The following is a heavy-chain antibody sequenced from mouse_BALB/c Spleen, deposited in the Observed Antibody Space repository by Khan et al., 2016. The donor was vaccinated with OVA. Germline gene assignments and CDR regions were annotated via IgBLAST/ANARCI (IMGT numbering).Heavy chain of an antibody. J-gene: IGHJ3*01. CDR1: GFSLTNYS. V-gene: IGHV2-2*02. CDR2: IWSAGST. D-gene: IGHD2-4*01. Sequence: QAQLKQSGPGLVQPSQSLSITCTVSGFSLTNYSVHWVRQSPGKGLEWLGVIWSAGSTDYNAAFISRLTIRKDNSRSQVFFKMNSLQPNDTAIYYWARRGYDYGRGALFAYWGQGTLVTVSA. CDR3: ARRGYDYGRGALFAY.